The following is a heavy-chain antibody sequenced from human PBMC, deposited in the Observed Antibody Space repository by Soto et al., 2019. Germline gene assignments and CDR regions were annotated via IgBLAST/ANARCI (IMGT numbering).Heavy chain of an antibody. V-gene: IGHV4-34*01. Sequence: QVQLQQWGAGLLKASETLSLTCAVYDGSLSGYFWSWIRQPPGKGLEWIGEINPSGSTNYSPSLKSRVTRSGDTSKNQFSLKLRSVTAADTAVYYCARALGLYGSSQGAYYYYYMDVWGKGTTVTVSS. CDR2: INPSGST. CDR3: ARALGLYGSSQGAYYYYYMDV. J-gene: IGHJ6*03. CDR1: DGSLSGYF. D-gene: IGHD6-6*01.